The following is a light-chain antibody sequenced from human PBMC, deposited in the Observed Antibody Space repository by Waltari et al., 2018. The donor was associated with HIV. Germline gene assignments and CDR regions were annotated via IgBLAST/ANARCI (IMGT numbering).Light chain of an antibody. Sequence: VLTQSPATLSLSPGERATLSCRASRSVDCNYLAWYQQRPGQTPRLLTYGTSNRATGIPDRFTGGGSGADFTLSISSLEPDDFAVYYCQQYGSSFLTFGPGTKVEI. CDR1: RSVDCNY. CDR3: QQYGSSFLT. CDR2: GTS. J-gene: IGKJ3*01. V-gene: IGKV3-20*01.